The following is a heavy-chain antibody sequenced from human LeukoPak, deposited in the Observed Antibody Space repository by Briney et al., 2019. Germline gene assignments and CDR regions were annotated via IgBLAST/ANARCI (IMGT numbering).Heavy chain of an antibody. CDR1: GFTVSNNY. V-gene: IGHV3-74*01. J-gene: IGHJ4*02. D-gene: IGHD4-23*01. Sequence: GGSLRLSCAASGFTVSNNYMSWVRQAPGKGLEWVSRIASDGSSTTYADSVKGRFSISRDNAKNTLYLQMNSLRVEDTAVYYCARGRPHGNDYWGQGTLVTVSS. CDR3: ARGRPHGNDY. CDR2: IASDGSST.